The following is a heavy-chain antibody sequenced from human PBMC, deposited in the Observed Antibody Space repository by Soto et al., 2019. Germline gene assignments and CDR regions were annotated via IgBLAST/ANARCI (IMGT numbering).Heavy chain of an antibody. CDR2: ISGGGDTT. D-gene: IGHD3-10*01. CDR3: AKERGGSGSLTPRVDF. J-gene: IGHJ4*02. CDR1: GFTFNNYA. Sequence: EVQLLESGGGLVQPGGSLRLSCAASGFTFNNYAMTWVRQAPGKGLEWVSAISGGGDTTSYADSVKGRFTVSRDGSKNTLYLQMSRLRAEDTALYYGAKERGGSGSLTPRVDFWGQGTLVTVSS. V-gene: IGHV3-23*01.